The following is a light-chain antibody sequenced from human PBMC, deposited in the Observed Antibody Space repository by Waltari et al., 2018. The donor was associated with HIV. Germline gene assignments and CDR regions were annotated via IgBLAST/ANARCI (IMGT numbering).Light chain of an antibody. CDR3: GAWDDSLSAWV. J-gene: IGLJ3*02. CDR2: KNN. V-gene: IGLV1-47*01. CDR1: RSNTRFNS. Sequence: QSVLTQPPSASGTPGHRIIISCSGGRSNTRFNSVNWFQHLPGTAPTLLIQKNNQRTSGVPDRFSASKSGTSASLAIRGLRSEDEADYYCGAWDDSLSAWVFGGGTKLSVL.